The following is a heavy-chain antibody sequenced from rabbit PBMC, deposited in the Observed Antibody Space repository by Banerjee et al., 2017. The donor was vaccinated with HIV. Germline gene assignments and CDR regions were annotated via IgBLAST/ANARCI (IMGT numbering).Heavy chain of an antibody. V-gene: IGHV1S45*01. CDR1: GLDFSSSYW. D-gene: IGHD7-1*01. J-gene: IGHJ4*01. CDR2: IYGGSSGNT. CDR3: ARDLTGVTGWNFNL. Sequence: QEQLVEYGGDLVQPEGSLTLTCKASGLDFSSSYWIYWVRQAPGKGLEWIGCIYGGSSGNTFYASWAKGRFTISKTSSTTVTLQMTSLTAADTATYFCARDLTGVTGWNFNLWGPGTLVTVS.